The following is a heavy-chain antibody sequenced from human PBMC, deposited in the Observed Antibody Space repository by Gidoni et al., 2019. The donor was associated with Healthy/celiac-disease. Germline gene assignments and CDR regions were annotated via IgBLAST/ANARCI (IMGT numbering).Heavy chain of an antibody. CDR1: GFTFSNAW. CDR2: IKSKTDGGTT. CDR3: TTPYSSGWYGVDY. D-gene: IGHD6-19*01. Sequence: EVQLVESGGGLVKPGGSLRLSCAASGFTFSNAWMSWVRQAPGKGLEWVGRIKSKTDGGTTDYAAPVKGRFTISRDDSKNTLYLQMNSLKTEDTAVYYCTTPYSSGWYGVDYWGQGTLVTVSS. V-gene: IGHV3-15*01. J-gene: IGHJ4*02.